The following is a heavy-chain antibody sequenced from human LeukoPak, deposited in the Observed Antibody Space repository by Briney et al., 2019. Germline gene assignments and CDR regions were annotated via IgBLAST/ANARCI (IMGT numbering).Heavy chain of an antibody. CDR1: GFTFDDYA. D-gene: IGHD1-26*01. J-gene: IGHJ4*02. CDR3: AKGISGSYFRYYFDY. CDR2: ISWNSGSI. V-gene: IGHV3-9*01. Sequence: QPGGSLRLSCAASGFTFDDYAMHWVRQAPGKGLEWVSGISWNSGSIGYADSVKGRFTISRDNAKNSLYLQMNSLRAEDTALYYCAKGISGSYFRYYFDYWGQGTLVTVSS.